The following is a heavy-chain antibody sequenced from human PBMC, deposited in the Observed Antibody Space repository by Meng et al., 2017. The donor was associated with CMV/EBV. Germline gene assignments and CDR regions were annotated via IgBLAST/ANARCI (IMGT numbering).Heavy chain of an antibody. CDR2: INHSGST. J-gene: IGHJ4*02. CDR1: GGSFSGYY. CDR3: ARRASSRGNDY. D-gene: IGHD6-13*01. V-gene: IGHV4-34*01. Sequence: SETLSLTCAVYGGSFSGYYWSWIRQPPGKGLEWIGEINHSGSTNYNPSLKSRVTISVDTSKNQFSLKLSSVTAADTAVYYCARRASSRGNDYWGQGTLVTVSS.